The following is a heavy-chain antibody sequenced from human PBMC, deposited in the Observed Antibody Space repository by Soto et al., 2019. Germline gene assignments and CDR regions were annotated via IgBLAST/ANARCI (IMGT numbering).Heavy chain of an antibody. CDR3: ARGRDYYGSGSYRNYYYMDV. V-gene: IGHV4-34*01. CDR1: GGSFSGYY. J-gene: IGHJ6*03. Sequence: SETLSLTCAVYGGSFSGYYWSWIRQPPGKGLEWIGEINHSGSTNYNPSLKSRVTISVDTSKNQFSLKLSSVTAADTAVYYCARGRDYYGSGSYRNYYYMDVWGKGTTVTVSS. D-gene: IGHD3-10*01. CDR2: INHSGST.